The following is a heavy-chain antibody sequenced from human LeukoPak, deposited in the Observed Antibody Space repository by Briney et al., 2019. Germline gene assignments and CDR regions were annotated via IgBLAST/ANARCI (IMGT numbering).Heavy chain of an antibody. Sequence: GGSLRLSCAASGFNFANHAMSWVRQAPGKGLEWVSAISASGGRTYYADSVKGRFTISRDNSKDTLYMQMNSLRAEDTAVYYCAKDFFLAPRYTPDYWGQGTLVTVSS. D-gene: IGHD2-2*02. V-gene: IGHV3-23*01. CDR3: AKDFFLAPRYTPDY. CDR1: GFNFANHA. CDR2: ISASGGRT. J-gene: IGHJ4*02.